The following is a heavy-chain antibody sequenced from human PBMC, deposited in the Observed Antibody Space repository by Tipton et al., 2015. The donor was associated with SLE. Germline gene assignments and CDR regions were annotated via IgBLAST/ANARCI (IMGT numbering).Heavy chain of an antibody. Sequence: TLSLTCTVSGGSISSFYWSWIRQPPGKGLEWIGYIYYSGSTNYNPSLKSRVTISVDTSKNQFSLKLSTVTAADTAVYYWVRDHLPGGYYYYMNVGGKETTVTVSS. V-gene: IGHV4-59*01. CDR2: IYYSGST. D-gene: IGHD3-10*01. J-gene: IGHJ6*03. CDR1: GGSISSFY. CDR3: VRDHLPGGYYYYMNV.